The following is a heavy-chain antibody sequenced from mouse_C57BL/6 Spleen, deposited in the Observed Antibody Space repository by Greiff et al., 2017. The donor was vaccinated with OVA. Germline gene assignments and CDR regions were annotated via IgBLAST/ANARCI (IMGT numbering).Heavy chain of an antibody. CDR1: GYTFTDYY. D-gene: IGHD2-3*01. Sequence: EVQLQQSGPELVQPGALVKISCKASGYTFTDYYMNWVKQSHGKSLEWIGDINPNNGGTSYNQKFKGKATLTVDKSSSTAYMELRSLTSEDSAVYYCARRGWLLPDYWGQGTTLTVSS. CDR3: ARRGWLLPDY. V-gene: IGHV1-26*01. CDR2: INPNNGGT. J-gene: IGHJ2*01.